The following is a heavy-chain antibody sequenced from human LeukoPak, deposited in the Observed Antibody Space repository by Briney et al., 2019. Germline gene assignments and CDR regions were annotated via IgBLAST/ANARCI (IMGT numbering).Heavy chain of an antibody. CDR1: GGSISSYS. D-gene: IGHD3-10*01. V-gene: IGHV4-4*07. CDR3: AREPPGYYGSPHHFDY. Sequence: SETLSLTCTVSGGSISSYSWSWIRQPAGKGLEWIGRIYTSGSTNYNPSLKSRVTMSVDTSKNQFSLKLSSVTAADTAVYYCAREPPGYYGSPHHFDYWGQGTLVTVSS. J-gene: IGHJ4*02. CDR2: IYTSGST.